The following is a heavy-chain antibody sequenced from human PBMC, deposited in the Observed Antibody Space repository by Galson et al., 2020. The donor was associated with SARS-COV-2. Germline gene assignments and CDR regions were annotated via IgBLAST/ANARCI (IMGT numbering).Heavy chain of an antibody. CDR2: ISGSGGST. D-gene: IGHD6-13*01. Sequence: GESLKISCAASGFTFSSYAMSWVRQAPGKGLEWVSAISGSGGSTYYADSVKGRFTISRDNSKNTLYLQMNSLRAEDTAVYYCAKDLGYSSSWYYFDYWGQGTLVTVSS. CDR3: AKDLGYSSSWYYFDY. V-gene: IGHV3-23*01. CDR1: GFTFSSYA. J-gene: IGHJ4*02.